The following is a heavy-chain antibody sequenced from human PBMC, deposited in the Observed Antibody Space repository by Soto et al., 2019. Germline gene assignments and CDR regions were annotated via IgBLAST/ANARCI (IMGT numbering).Heavy chain of an antibody. Sequence: PGGSLRLSCAASGFTFSIFGMHWVRQAPGKGLEWAAIIWYDGSNAYYADSVRGRFTISRDNSKNTVYLQMSSLRAEDTAVYYCARDKGSSTVVSGISQEGYFDSWGQGTLVTVSS. CDR2: IWYDGSNA. V-gene: IGHV3-33*01. D-gene: IGHD6-19*01. J-gene: IGHJ4*02. CDR3: ARDKGSSTVVSGISQEGYFDS. CDR1: GFTFSIFG.